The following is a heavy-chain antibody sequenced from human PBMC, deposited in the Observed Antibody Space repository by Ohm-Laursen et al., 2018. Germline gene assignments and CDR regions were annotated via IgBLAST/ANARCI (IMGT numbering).Heavy chain of an antibody. D-gene: IGHD6-6*01. CDR3: ARHRGARIDY. CDR2: IYYSGNT. Sequence: TLSLTCTVSGGSISSYYWSWIRQPPGKGLEWIAYIYYSGNTNYNPSLKSRVTISVHTSKNHFSLKLTSVTAADTAVYYCARHRGARIDYWGQGTLVTVSS. CDR1: GGSISSYY. V-gene: IGHV4-59*08. J-gene: IGHJ4*02.